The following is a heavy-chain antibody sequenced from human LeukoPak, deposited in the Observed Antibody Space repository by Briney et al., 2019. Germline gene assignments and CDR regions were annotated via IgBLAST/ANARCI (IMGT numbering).Heavy chain of an antibody. V-gene: IGHV1-2*06. CDR1: GGTFSNYA. J-gene: IGHJ4*02. CDR2: INPNSGGT. Sequence: GASVKVSCKASGGTFSNYAISWVRQAPGQGLEWMGRINPNSGGTNYAQKFQGRVTMTRDTSISTAYMELSRLRSDDTAVYYCARGVEVQWLALDYWGQGTLVTVSS. CDR3: ARGVEVQWLALDY. D-gene: IGHD6-19*01.